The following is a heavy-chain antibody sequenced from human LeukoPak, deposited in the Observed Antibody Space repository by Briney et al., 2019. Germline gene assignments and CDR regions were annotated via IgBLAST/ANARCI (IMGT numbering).Heavy chain of an antibody. CDR2: ISSSSSYI. Sequence: GGSLRLSCAASGFTFSSYSMNWVRQAPGKGLEWVSSISSSSSYIYYADSVKGRFTISRDNAKNSLYLQMNSLRAEDTAVYYCARVPEIAAAGTIDYWGQGTLVTVSS. J-gene: IGHJ4*02. CDR1: GFTFSSYS. CDR3: ARVPEIAAAGTIDY. D-gene: IGHD6-13*01. V-gene: IGHV3-21*01.